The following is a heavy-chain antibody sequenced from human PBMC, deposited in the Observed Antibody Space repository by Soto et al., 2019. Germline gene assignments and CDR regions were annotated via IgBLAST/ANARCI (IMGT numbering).Heavy chain of an antibody. D-gene: IGHD3-10*01. CDR1: GGSISSGDYY. J-gene: IGHJ3*02. V-gene: IGHV4-30-4*01. Sequence: QVQLQESGPGLVKPSQTLSLTCTVSGGSISSGDYYWSWIRQPPGKGLEWIGYIYYSGSTYYNPSLKSGVTISVDTSKNQFALKLSSVTAADTAVYYCANGAGIRDAFDIWGQGTMVTVSS. CDR3: ANGAGIRDAFDI. CDR2: IYYSGST.